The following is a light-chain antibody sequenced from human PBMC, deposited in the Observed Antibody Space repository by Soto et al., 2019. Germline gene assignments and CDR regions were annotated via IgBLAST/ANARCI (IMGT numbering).Light chain of an antibody. CDR2: DES. CDR3: QHCDSLPLT. V-gene: IGKV1-33*01. CDR1: QDISNS. J-gene: IGKJ5*01. Sequence: IHMTHSPSSLSASVLYRVTISFQASQDISNSLNLYHQKPGKAPKLLIYDESNLETGVPSRFSGSGSGTDFTFTISSLQPEDIATYYCQHCDSLPLTFGQGTRLEIK.